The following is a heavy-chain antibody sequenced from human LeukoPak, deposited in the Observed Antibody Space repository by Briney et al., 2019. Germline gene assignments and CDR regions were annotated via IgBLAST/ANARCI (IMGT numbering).Heavy chain of an antibody. V-gene: IGHV3-48*01. CDR1: GFTFSRYS. J-gene: IGHJ4*02. Sequence: GGSLRLSCAASGFTFSRYSMNWVRQAPGKGLEWVSYISSSSSTIYYADSVRGRFTISRDNAKNSLYLQVNSLRAEDTAVYYCATFRLYNSAPDYWGQGTLVTVSS. CDR2: ISSSSSTI. CDR3: ATFRLYNSAPDY. D-gene: IGHD6-19*01.